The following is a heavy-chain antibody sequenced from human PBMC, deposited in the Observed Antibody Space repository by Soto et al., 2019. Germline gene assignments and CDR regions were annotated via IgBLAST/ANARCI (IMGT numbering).Heavy chain of an antibody. CDR3: AKGPELLRFLEWAGHGMDV. CDR2: ISTTSSSI. Sequence: LRLSCAASGFTFSSYSMNWVRQAPGKGLEWISYISTTSSSIYYADSVKGRFTISRDNSKNTLYLQMNSLRAEDTAVYYCAKGPELLRFLEWAGHGMDVWGQGTTVTVSS. V-gene: IGHV3-48*01. J-gene: IGHJ6*02. CDR1: GFTFSSYS. D-gene: IGHD3-3*01.